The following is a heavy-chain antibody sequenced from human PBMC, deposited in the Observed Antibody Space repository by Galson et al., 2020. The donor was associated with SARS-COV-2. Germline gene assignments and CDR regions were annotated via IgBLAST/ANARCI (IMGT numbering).Heavy chain of an antibody. Sequence: GDSLKISCAASEFTVSSSYISWVRQAPGKGLEWISLIYPNYNRFYADSVKGRFTISRDNSRNTLFLQMNSLRAEDTAVYYCLKEGDTINEDYWGQGTLVTVSS. CDR1: EFTVSSSY. CDR3: LKEGDTINEDY. J-gene: IGHJ4*02. D-gene: IGHD3-10*01. CDR2: IYPNYNR. V-gene: IGHV3-53*01.